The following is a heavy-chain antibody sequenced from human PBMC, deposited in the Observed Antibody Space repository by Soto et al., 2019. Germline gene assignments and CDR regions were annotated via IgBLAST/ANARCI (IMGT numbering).Heavy chain of an antibody. CDR3: ARYDYNGYYFDD. CDR1: GYTFSTYY. D-gene: IGHD4-4*01. J-gene: IGHJ4*02. V-gene: IGHV1-46*01. CDR2: INPSGGST. Sequence: ASVKVSCKASGYTFSTYYMHWVRQAPGQGYEWMGIINPSGGSTTYAQKFQGRVTMTRDTSTTTVYMELSSLKSEDTAVYYCARYDYNGYYFDDWGQGTLVTLSS.